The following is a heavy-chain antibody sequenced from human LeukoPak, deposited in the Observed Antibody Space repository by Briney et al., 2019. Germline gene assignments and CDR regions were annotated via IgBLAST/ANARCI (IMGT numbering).Heavy chain of an antibody. CDR3: AKSLRFREYTNLPFDY. CDR1: GFTFSNYA. V-gene: IGHV3-23*01. CDR2: MSGRGGST. D-gene: IGHD3-10*01. Sequence: PGGSLRLSCAASGFTFSNYAMSWVREARVRGLEWVSAMSGRGGSTYYADSVKGRFPISRDNSKNTLYLQMNSLRAEDTAVYYCAKSLRFREYTNLPFDYWGQGTLVTASS. J-gene: IGHJ4*02.